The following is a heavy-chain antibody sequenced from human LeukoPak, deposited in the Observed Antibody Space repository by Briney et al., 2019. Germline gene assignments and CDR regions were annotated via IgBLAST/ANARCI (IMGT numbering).Heavy chain of an antibody. Sequence: SETLSPTCTVSGGSISSYYWSWIRQPPGKGLEWIGYIYYSGSTNYNPSLKSRVTISVDTSKNQFSLKLSSVTAADTAVYYCASHPVQLERRSWFDPWGQGTLVTVSS. J-gene: IGHJ5*02. D-gene: IGHD1-1*01. CDR3: ASHPVQLERRSWFDP. CDR2: IYYSGST. V-gene: IGHV4-59*08. CDR1: GGSISSYY.